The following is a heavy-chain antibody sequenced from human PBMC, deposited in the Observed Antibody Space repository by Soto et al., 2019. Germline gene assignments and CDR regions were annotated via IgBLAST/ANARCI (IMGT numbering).Heavy chain of an antibody. CDR1: GGTFSSYA. CDR3: ARGSGRAARDYYYGMDV. Sequence: QVQVVQSGAEVKKPGSSVKVSCKASGGTFSSYAISWVRQAPGQGLEWMGGIIPIFGTANYAQKFQGRVTITADESTSTAYMELSSLRSEDTAVYYCARGSGRAARDYYYGMDVWGQGTTVTVSS. D-gene: IGHD6-6*01. V-gene: IGHV1-69*12. CDR2: IIPIFGTA. J-gene: IGHJ6*02.